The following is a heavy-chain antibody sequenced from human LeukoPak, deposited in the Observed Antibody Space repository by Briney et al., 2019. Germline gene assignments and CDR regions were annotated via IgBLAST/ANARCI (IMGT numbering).Heavy chain of an antibody. CDR3: AKDPVNGYSSGWYSLPFDY. V-gene: IGHV3-30*02. J-gene: IGHJ4*02. CDR2: IRYDGTTR. D-gene: IGHD6-19*01. Sequence: GGSLRLSCEASGFTFSAYGMHWVRQAPGKGLEWVAFIRYDGTTRHYGDSMKGRVTISRDNSKNTLYLQMNSLRAEDTAVYYCAKDPVNGYSSGWYSLPFDYWGQGTLVTVSS. CDR1: GFTFSAYG.